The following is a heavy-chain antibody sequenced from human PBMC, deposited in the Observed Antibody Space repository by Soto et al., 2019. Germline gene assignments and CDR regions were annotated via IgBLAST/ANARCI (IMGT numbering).Heavy chain of an antibody. CDR1: GGTFGSYA. J-gene: IGHJ6*02. CDR2: IIPIPGTA. Sequence: GASVKVSCTASGGTFGSYAISWVRQAPGQGLEWMGGIIPIPGTANYAQKFQGRVTIAADESTSTAYMELSSLRSEDTAVYYCARSQGSSTSLEIYYYYYYGMDVWGQGTTVTVSS. CDR3: ARSQGSSTSLEIYYYYYYGMDV. V-gene: IGHV1-69*13. D-gene: IGHD2-2*01.